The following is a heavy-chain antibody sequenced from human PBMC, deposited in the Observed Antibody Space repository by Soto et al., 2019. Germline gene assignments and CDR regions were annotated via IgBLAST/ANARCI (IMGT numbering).Heavy chain of an antibody. J-gene: IGHJ4*02. CDR2: ISGSGGST. CDR1: GFTFSSYA. D-gene: IGHD3-3*01. CDR3: AKDLGSGYYLSYFDY. Sequence: LSLTCAASGFTFSSYAMSWVRQAPGKGLEWVSAISGSGGSTYYADSVKGRFTISRDNSKNTLYLQMNSLRAEDTAVYYCAKDLGSGYYLSYFDYWGQGTLVTVSS. V-gene: IGHV3-23*01.